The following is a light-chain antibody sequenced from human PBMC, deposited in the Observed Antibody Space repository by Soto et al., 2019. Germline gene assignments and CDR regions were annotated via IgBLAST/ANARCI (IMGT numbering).Light chain of an antibody. Sequence: EIVLTQSPATLSLSPGERATLSCWASQSVSSYLAWYQHKPGQAPRLLIYDASNRATGIPARFSGSGSGTDFTPTISSLEPEDFAVYYCQQRSNWPWTFGQGTKVDIK. V-gene: IGKV3-11*01. CDR3: QQRSNWPWT. J-gene: IGKJ1*01. CDR1: QSVSSY. CDR2: DAS.